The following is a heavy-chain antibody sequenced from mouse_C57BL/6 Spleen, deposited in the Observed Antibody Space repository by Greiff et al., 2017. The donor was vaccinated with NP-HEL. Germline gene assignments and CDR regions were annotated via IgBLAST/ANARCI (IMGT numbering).Heavy chain of an antibody. Sequence: QVQLQQSGPELVKPGASVKISCKASGYSFTSYYIHWVKQRPGQGLEWIGWIYPGSGNTKYNEKFKGKATLTADTSSCTAYMQLSSLTSEDSAVYYCVRNSITGAWFAYWGQGTLVTVSA. CDR1: GYSFTSYY. CDR2: IYPGSGNT. CDR3: VRNSITGAWFAY. V-gene: IGHV1-66*01. J-gene: IGHJ3*01. D-gene: IGHD2-10*02.